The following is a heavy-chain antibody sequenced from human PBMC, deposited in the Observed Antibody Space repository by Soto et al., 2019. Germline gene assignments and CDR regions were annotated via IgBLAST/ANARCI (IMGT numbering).Heavy chain of an antibody. V-gene: IGHV4-59*01. CDR3: ARGRQLGNWFDP. CDR2: ISYSGST. Sequence: PSETLSLTCTVSGGSISSYYWSWIRQPPGKGLEWIGHISYSGSTNYNPSLKSRVTISVDTSKNQFSLKLSSLTAADTAVYYCARGRQLGNWFDPWGQGTLVTVSS. CDR1: GGSISSYY. D-gene: IGHD6-6*01. J-gene: IGHJ5*02.